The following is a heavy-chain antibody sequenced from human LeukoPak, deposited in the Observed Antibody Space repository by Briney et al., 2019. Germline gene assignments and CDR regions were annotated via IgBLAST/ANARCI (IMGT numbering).Heavy chain of an antibody. CDR1: GGSLSGYY. J-gene: IGHJ5*02. CDR2: INHSGST. Sequence: PSETLSLTCAVYGGSLSGYYWSWIRQPPGKGLEWIGEINHSGSTNYNPSLKSRVTISVDTSKNQFSLKLSSVTAADTAVYYCARGLAAAGHNWFDPWGQGTLVTVSS. D-gene: IGHD6-13*01. CDR3: ARGLAAAGHNWFDP. V-gene: IGHV4-34*01.